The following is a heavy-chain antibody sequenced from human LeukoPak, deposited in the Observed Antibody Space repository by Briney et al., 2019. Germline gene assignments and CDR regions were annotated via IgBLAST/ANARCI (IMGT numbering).Heavy chain of an antibody. Sequence: GGSLRLSCAASGFTFSSYAMIWVRQAPGKGLEWVSAISGSGGSTYYADSVKGRFTISRDNSKNTLYIKMNSLRAEDTAVYYCARKVGSDSYVGFDYWGQGTLVTVSS. J-gene: IGHJ4*02. CDR1: GFTFSSYA. CDR3: ARKVGSDSYVGFDY. D-gene: IGHD5-18*01. V-gene: IGHV3-23*01. CDR2: ISGSGGST.